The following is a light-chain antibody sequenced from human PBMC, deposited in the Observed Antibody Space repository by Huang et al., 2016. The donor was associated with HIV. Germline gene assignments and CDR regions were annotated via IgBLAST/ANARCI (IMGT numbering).Light chain of an antibody. CDR1: QSVLYSSNNKNY. Sequence: DIVMTQSPDSLALSLGERATIKCKSSQSVLYSSNNKNYLAWYQQKSGQPPKLLIYWASSRESGVPDRFSGSGSGTDFTLSISSLQAEDVAVYYCQQYHSFPRTFGQGTKVEIK. CDR3: QQYHSFPRT. V-gene: IGKV4-1*01. J-gene: IGKJ1*01. CDR2: WAS.